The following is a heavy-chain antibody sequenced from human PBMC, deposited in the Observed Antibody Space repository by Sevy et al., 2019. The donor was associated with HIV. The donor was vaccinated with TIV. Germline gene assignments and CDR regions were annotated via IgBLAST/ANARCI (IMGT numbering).Heavy chain of an antibody. CDR1: GGSISNSY. CDR3: ARYNFRDGSHDYFDW. CDR2: IYYSGST. J-gene: IGHJ4*02. D-gene: IGHD3-3*01. Sequence: SETLSLTCIVSGGSISNSYWSWIRQPPGKGLQFIGDIYYSGSTNYNPSLKSRVTISVDKSKNQFSLKLTSVTAADTAVYYCARYNFRDGSHDYFDWWGQGTLVTVSS. V-gene: IGHV4-59*01.